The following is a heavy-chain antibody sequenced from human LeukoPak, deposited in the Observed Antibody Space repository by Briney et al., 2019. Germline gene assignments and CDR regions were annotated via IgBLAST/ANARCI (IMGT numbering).Heavy chain of an antibody. J-gene: IGHJ4*02. CDR2: IYYSGST. Sequence: SETLSLTCTVSGGSISSSSYYWGWIRQPPGKGLEWIGSIYYSGSTYYNPSLKSRVTISVDTSKNQFSLKLSSVTAADTAVYYCARQTGNGVLYSSSAAVIFDYWGQGTLVTVSS. D-gene: IGHD6-6*01. V-gene: IGHV4-39*07. CDR3: ARQTGNGVLYSSSAAVIFDY. CDR1: GGSISSSSYY.